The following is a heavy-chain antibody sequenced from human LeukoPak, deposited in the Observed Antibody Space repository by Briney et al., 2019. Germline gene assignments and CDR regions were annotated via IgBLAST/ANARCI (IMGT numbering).Heavy chain of an antibody. CDR2: IIPIFGTA. J-gene: IGHJ4*02. CDR1: GGTFSSYA. Sequence: SVKVSCKASGGTFSSYAISWVRQAPGQGLEWMGRIIPIFGTANYAQKFQGRVTITTDESTSTAYMELSSLRSEDTAVYYCARESVSNYRTYDYWGQGTLVTVSS. V-gene: IGHV1-69*05. CDR3: ARESVSNYRTYDY. D-gene: IGHD4-11*01.